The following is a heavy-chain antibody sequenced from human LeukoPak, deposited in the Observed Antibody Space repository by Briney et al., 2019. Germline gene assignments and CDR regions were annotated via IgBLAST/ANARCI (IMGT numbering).Heavy chain of an antibody. CDR2: INPHSGGT. CDR1: GYTFTGYY. CDR3: ARGVTARGFYYYMDI. V-gene: IGHV1-2*02. J-gene: IGHJ6*03. D-gene: IGHD2-21*02. Sequence: LEASVKVSCKASGYTFTGYYIQWVRQAPGQGLEWMGWINPHSGGTNHAQEFQGRVTMTRDTSISTAYMELSSLRPDDTAVYSCARGVTARGFYYYMDIWGNGTTVTISS.